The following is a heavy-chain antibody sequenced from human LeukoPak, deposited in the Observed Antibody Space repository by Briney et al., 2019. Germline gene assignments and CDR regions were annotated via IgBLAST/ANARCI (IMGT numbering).Heavy chain of an antibody. Sequence: GGSLRLSCAASGFTFTNYAMTWVRQAPGKGLEWVSSISASGVMTYYADSVKGRFTISRDNAKNSLYLQMNSLRAEDTAVYYCARHGEYCGGDCSYYCYYYYMDVWGKGTTVTISS. D-gene: IGHD2-21*02. J-gene: IGHJ6*03. CDR1: GFTFTNYA. CDR3: ARHGEYCGGDCSYYCYYYYMDV. V-gene: IGHV3-23*01. CDR2: ISASGVMT.